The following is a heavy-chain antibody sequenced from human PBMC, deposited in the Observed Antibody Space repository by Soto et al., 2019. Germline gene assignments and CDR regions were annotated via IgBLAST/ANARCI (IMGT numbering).Heavy chain of an antibody. CDR1: GGSFSGYY. CDR2: INHRGST. J-gene: IGHJ4*02. D-gene: IGHD5-12*01. CDR3: ARERFVATTLVHD. Sequence: SETLCLTCAVYGGSFSGYYWSLIRQPPGKGLEWIGEINHRGSTNYNPSLKSRVTISVDTXXSQFSLKLSSVRAADTAVYDSARERFVATTLVHDWGQGTLVT. V-gene: IGHV4-34*01.